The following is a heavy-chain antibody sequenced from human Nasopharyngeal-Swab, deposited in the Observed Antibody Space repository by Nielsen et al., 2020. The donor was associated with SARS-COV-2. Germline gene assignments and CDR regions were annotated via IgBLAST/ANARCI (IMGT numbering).Heavy chain of an antibody. V-gene: IGHV1-18*04. CDR3: ASVDNMLDDAFDI. CDR2: ISAYNGNT. J-gene: IGHJ3*02. Sequence: ASVKVSCKASGYTFTSYGISWVRQAPGQGLEWMGWISAYNGNTNYAQKLQGRVTMTTDTSTSTAYMELRSLRSDDTAVYYCASVDNMLDDAFDIWGQGTMVAVSS. D-gene: IGHD2-8*01. CDR1: GYTFTSYG.